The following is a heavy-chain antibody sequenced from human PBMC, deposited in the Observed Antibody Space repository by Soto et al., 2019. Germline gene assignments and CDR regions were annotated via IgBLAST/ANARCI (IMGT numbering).Heavy chain of an antibody. CDR2: IYPGDSDT. Sequence: PGESLKISCKGSGYRLSTWHNFTSYWIAWVRQMPGEGLEWMGIIYPGDSDTRYSPSFQGQVTISADKSISTAYLQWSSLKASDTAMYYCARSTYFYDSSDYTYYYYGMDVWGQGTTVTV. V-gene: IGHV5-51*01. CDR3: ARSTYFYDSSDYTYYYYGMDV. D-gene: IGHD3-22*01. J-gene: IGHJ6*02. CDR1: GYRLSTWHNFTSYW.